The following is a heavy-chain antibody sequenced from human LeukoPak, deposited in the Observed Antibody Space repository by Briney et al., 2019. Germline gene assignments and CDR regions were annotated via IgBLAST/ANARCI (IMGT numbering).Heavy chain of an antibody. CDR3: ARGVSSGEDY. CDR1: GGSFSGYY. V-gene: IGHV4-34*01. CDR2: INHSGST. Sequence: SETLSLTCAVYGGSFSGYYWSWIRQPPGKGLEWIGEINHSGSTNYNPSLKSRVTISVDTFKNQFSLKLSSVTAADTAVYYCARGVSSGEDYWGQGTLVTVSS. J-gene: IGHJ4*02. D-gene: IGHD3-10*01.